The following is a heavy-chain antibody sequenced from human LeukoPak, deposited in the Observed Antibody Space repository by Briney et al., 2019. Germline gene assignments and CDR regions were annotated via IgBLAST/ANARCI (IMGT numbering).Heavy chain of an antibody. J-gene: IGHJ4*02. Sequence: GGSLRLSCAAPGFTFSNYWVHWVRQAPGKGLVWVSRINRDGSTTKYADSVKGRFTVSRDNAKNTLNLQMNSLRAEDTAVYYCARDKKSGESSEIDYWGQGTLVTVSS. CDR1: GFTFSNYW. CDR2: INRDGSTT. D-gene: IGHD3-10*01. V-gene: IGHV3-74*03. CDR3: ARDKKSGESSEIDY.